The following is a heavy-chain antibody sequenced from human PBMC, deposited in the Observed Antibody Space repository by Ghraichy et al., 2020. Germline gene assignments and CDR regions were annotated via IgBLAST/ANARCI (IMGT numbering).Heavy chain of an antibody. J-gene: IGHJ4*02. D-gene: IGHD3-22*01. CDR2: ISAYNGNT. CDR1: GYTFTSYG. V-gene: IGHV1-18*01. CDR3: ARDARGLFVTPGSGYYYY. Sequence: ASVKVSCKASGYTFTSYGISWVRQAPGQGLEWMGWISAYNGNTNYAQKLQGRVTMTTDTSTSTAYMGLRSLRSDDTAVYYCARDARGLFVTPGSGYYYYWGQGTLVTVSS.